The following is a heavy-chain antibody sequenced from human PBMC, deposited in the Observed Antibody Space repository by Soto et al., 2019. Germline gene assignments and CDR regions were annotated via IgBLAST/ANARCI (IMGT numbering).Heavy chain of an antibody. Sequence: EVQLLESGGGLVQPGGSLRLSCAASGFTFSSYAMSWVRQAPGKGLEWVSAISGSGGSTYYADSVKGRFTISRDNSKNTLYLQMKRLRAEDTAVYYCAKDRDDYGDYLGAIDIWGQGTMVTVSS. J-gene: IGHJ3*02. CDR3: AKDRDDYGDYLGAIDI. CDR1: GFTFSSYA. D-gene: IGHD4-17*01. V-gene: IGHV3-23*01. CDR2: ISGSGGST.